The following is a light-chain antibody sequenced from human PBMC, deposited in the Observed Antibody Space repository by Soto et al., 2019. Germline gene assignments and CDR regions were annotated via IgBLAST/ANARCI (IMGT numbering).Light chain of an antibody. CDR1: QSISSY. V-gene: IGKV1-39*01. CDR2: RAS. Sequence: DTQMTQSPSSLSASVGDRGTITCRASQSISSYLNRYQQKPGKAPKLLIYRASSLQSGVPSRFSGGRSGPDFTLTISSLQPEDFANYICQQSFSAPWTFGQGTHVVIK. J-gene: IGKJ1*01. CDR3: QQSFSAPWT.